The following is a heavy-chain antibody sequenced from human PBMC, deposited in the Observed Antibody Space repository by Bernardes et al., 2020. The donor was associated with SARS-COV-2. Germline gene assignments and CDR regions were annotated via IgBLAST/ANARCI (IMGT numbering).Heavy chain of an antibody. V-gene: IGHV3-74*01. CDR3: EVNYYYGMDV. Sequence: VGSLRLSCASSGFTLSSSWLHWVRQAPGKGLMWVARINSDGSNTRYADSVMGRFTISRDNAKNTLFLQMNSLRVEDTATYYCEVNYYYGMDVWGQGTTVTVSS. CDR1: GFTLSSSW. D-gene: IGHD3-10*01. J-gene: IGHJ6*02. CDR2: INSDGSNT.